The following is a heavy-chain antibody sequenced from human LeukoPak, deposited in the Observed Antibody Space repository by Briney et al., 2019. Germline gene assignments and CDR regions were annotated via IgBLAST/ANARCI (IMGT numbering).Heavy chain of an antibody. CDR2: INPSGGSM. CDR3: ARVQCSGGSCYSLDH. Sequence: ASVKVSCKASGYTFTSYYMHWVRQAPGPGLEWMGIINPSGGSMSYAQQFQGRVTMTRDTSTSTVYMELSSLRSEDTAVYYCARVQCSGGSCYSLDHWGQGTLVTVSS. D-gene: IGHD2-15*01. J-gene: IGHJ4*02. CDR1: GYTFTSYY. V-gene: IGHV1-46*01.